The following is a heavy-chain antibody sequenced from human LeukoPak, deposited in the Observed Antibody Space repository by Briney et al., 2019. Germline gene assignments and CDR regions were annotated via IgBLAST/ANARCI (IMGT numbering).Heavy chain of an antibody. J-gene: IGHJ4*02. D-gene: IGHD1-20*01. V-gene: IGHV1-69*13. Sequence: SVKVSCKASGGTFSCYAISWVRQAPGQGLEWMGGIIPIFGTANYAQKFQGRVTITADESTSTAYMELSSLRSEDTAVYYCASQKGYNWNPLDYWGQGTLVTVSS. CDR3: ASQKGYNWNPLDY. CDR1: GGTFSCYA. CDR2: IIPIFGTA.